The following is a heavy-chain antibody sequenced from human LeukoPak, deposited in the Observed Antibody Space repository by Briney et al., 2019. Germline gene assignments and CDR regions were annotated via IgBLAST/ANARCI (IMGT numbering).Heavy chain of an antibody. CDR2: IYYTGST. J-gene: IGHJ3*02. Sequence: SETLSLTCTVSGGSISSSSYYWSWIRQPTGKGLEWIGFIYYTGSTNYNPHLQSRVSISIDTSKNQFSLRLTSVTAADTAVYYCAKYRPSGSAWVAFDIWGQGTTVTVSS. V-gene: IGHV4-61*05. CDR1: GGSISSSSYY. CDR3: AKYRPSGSAWVAFDI. D-gene: IGHD1-26*01.